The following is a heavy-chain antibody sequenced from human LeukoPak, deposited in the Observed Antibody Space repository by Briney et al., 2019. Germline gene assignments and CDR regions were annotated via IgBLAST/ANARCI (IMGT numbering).Heavy chain of an antibody. CDR1: GGSFSGYY. CDR3: ARRGISGRYSYGYPDY. D-gene: IGHD5-18*01. Sequence: NPSETLSLTCAVYGGSFSGYYWSWIRQPPGKGLEWIGEINHSGSTNYNPSLKSRVTISVDTSKNQFSLKLSSVTAADTAVYYCARRGISGRYSYGYPDYWGQGTLVTVSS. V-gene: IGHV4-34*01. J-gene: IGHJ4*02. CDR2: INHSGST.